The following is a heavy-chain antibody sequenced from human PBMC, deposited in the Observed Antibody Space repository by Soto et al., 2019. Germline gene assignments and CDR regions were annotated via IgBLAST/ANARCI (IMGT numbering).Heavy chain of an antibody. CDR3: ARGDSTSSTYFYGMDV. CDR2: IYYSGST. J-gene: IGHJ6*02. Sequence: PSETLSLTCTVSGGSISSGGYYRIWIRQHTGKGLEWIGYIYYSGSTYYNPSLKGRVTISVDTSKNQFSLKLSSVTAADTAVYYCARGDSTSSTYFYGMDVWGQGTTVTV. CDR1: GGSISSGGYY. V-gene: IGHV4-31*03. D-gene: IGHD6-6*01.